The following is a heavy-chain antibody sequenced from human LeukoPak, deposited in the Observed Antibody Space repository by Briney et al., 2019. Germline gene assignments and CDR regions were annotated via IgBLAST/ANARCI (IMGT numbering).Heavy chain of an antibody. CDR3: ARRKFLGWFDP. Sequence: ASVKVSCKASGYIFTTYDVGWVRQATGQGLEWMGWLNPNSGNAGYAQKFQGRVTISRNTSISTAYMELSSLRSDDTAIYYCARRKFLGWFDPWGQGTLVTVSS. CDR2: LNPNSGNA. D-gene: IGHD7-27*01. V-gene: IGHV1-8*03. CDR1: GYIFTTYD. J-gene: IGHJ5*02.